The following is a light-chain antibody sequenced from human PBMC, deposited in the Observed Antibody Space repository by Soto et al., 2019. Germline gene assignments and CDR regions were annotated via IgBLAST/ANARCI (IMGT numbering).Light chain of an antibody. CDR2: GAS. CDR1: QSFSSTY. J-gene: IGKJ1*01. Sequence: EIVLTQAPGTVSLSPGQIATLSCRASQSFSSTYLAWYQQKPGQAPRLLIYGASSRATGIPDRFSGSGSGTDFTITISRLDPEDFAVYYCQQYGSSPQTFGQGTKVEIK. V-gene: IGKV3-20*01. CDR3: QQYGSSPQT.